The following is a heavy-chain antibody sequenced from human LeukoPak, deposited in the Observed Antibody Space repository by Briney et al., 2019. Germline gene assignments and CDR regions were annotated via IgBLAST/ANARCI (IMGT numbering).Heavy chain of an antibody. Sequence: GGSLRLSCAASGFTFDDYAMHWVRQVPGKGLEWVSGISWNSGSIGYADSVKGRFTISRDNAKNSLYLQMNSLRAEDTALYYCAKDAGQWLVKAFDPWGQGTLVTVSS. J-gene: IGHJ5*02. CDR1: GFTFDDYA. D-gene: IGHD6-19*01. V-gene: IGHV3-9*01. CDR2: ISWNSGSI. CDR3: AKDAGQWLVKAFDP.